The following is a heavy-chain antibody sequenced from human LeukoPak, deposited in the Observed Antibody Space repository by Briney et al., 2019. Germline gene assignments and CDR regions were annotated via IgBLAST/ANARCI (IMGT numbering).Heavy chain of an antibody. CDR3: ARGTRVWLVREDYFDY. J-gene: IGHJ4*02. V-gene: IGHV1-46*01. D-gene: IGHD6-19*01. CDR1: GYTFTSYY. CDR2: INPSGGST. Sequence: GASVKVSCKASGYTFTSYYMHWVRQAPGQGLEWMGIINPSGGSTSYAQKFQGRVTMTRDTSTSTVYMELSSLRSEDTAVYYCARGTRVWLVREDYFDYWGQGTLVTVSS.